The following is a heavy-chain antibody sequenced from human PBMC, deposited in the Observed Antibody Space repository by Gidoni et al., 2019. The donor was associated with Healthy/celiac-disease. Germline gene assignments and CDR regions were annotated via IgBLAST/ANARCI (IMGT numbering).Heavy chain of an antibody. V-gene: IGHV4-34*01. J-gene: IGHJ4*02. CDR3: ARGRCSSTSCYISRTRYFDY. CDR1: GWSFIVYY. CDR2: IKHSGST. D-gene: IGHD2-2*02. Sequence: QVQLQQWGAGLLKPSESLSLTCAVYGWSFIVYYWSWIRQPPGKGLEWIGEIKHSGSTHYNPSLKSRVTISVDTSKNQFSLKLSSVTAADTAVYYCARGRCSSTSCYISRTRYFDYWGQGTLVTVSS.